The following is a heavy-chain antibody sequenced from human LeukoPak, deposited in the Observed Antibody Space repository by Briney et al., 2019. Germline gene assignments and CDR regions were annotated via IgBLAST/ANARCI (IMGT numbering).Heavy chain of an antibody. D-gene: IGHD3-3*01. CDR2: ISAYNGNT. J-gene: IGHJ4*02. CDR3: ARARYYDFGSGYADQYYFDY. V-gene: IGHV1-18*01. Sequence: ASVKVSCKASGYTFTSYGISWVRQAPGQGLEWMGWISAYNGNTNYAQKLQGRVTMTTDTSTSTAYMELRSLRSDDTAVYYCARARYYDFGSGYADQYYFDYGGQEPLDTVSS. CDR1: GYTFTSYG.